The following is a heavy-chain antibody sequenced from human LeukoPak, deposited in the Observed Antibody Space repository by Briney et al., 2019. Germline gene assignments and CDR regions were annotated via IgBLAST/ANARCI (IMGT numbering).Heavy chain of an antibody. CDR2: IIPIFGTA. J-gene: IGHJ5*02. Sequence: EASVKVPCKASGGTFSIYAISWVRQAPGQGLEWMGGIIPIFGTANYAQKFQGRVTITADESTSTAYMELSSLRSEDTAVYYCARGHDSSGYYLSNWFDPWGQGTLVTVSS. CDR3: ARGHDSSGYYLSNWFDP. D-gene: IGHD3-22*01. CDR1: GGTFSIYA. V-gene: IGHV1-69*13.